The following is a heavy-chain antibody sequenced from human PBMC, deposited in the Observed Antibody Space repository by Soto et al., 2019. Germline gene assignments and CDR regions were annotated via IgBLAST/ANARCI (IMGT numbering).Heavy chain of an antibody. D-gene: IGHD3-22*01. CDR2: INHSGST. Sequence: QVQLQQWGAGLLKPSETLSLTCAVYGGSGGSFSGYYWSWIRQPPGKGLEWIGEINHSGSTNYNPSLKSRVTISVDTSNNQFSLKLSSVTAADTAVYYCARHNYASSGYYHYYYGMDVWGQGTTVTVSS. J-gene: IGHJ6*02. CDR3: ARHNYASSGYYHYYYGMDV. V-gene: IGHV4-34*01. CDR1: GGSGGSFSGYY.